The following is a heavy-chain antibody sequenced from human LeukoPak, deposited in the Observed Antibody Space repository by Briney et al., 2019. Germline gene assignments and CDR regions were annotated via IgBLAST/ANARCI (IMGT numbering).Heavy chain of an antibody. CDR3: ARGVRYCSSTSCYQYFQH. CDR1: GGSFSGYY. Sequence: PSETLSLTCAVYGGSFSGYYWSWIRQPPGKGLEWIGEINHSGSTNYNPSLKSRVTISVDTSKNQFSLKLSSVTAADTAVYYCARGVRYCSSTSCYQYFQHWGQGTLVTVSS. V-gene: IGHV4-34*01. D-gene: IGHD2-2*01. J-gene: IGHJ1*01. CDR2: INHSGST.